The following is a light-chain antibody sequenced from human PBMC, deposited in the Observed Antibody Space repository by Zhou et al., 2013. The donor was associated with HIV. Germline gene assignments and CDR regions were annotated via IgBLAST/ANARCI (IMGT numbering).Light chain of an antibody. CDR3: QKCDSAPRT. V-gene: IGKV1-27*01. Sequence: DIQMTQSPSSLSASVGDRVTITCRASQGIGYSLAWYQQQPGRVPKLLIYTASILQSGVPSRFSGVGSGTDFTLTISSLQPEDVGTYYCQKCDSAPRTFGQRDPRWKSN. CDR1: QGIGYS. CDR2: TAS. J-gene: IGKJ1*01.